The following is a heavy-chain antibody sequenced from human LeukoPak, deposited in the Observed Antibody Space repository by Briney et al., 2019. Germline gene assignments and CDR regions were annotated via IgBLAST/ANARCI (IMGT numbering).Heavy chain of an antibody. CDR3: AKDNPSTGTFDY. D-gene: IGHD1-1*01. CDR2: IWYDGSNK. Sequence: GRSLRLSCATSGFTFSSYGMHWVRQAPGKGLEWVAVIWYDGSNKYYADSVKGRFTISRDNSKNTLYLQMNSLRAEDTAVYYCAKDNPSTGTFDYWGQGTLVTVSS. J-gene: IGHJ4*02. V-gene: IGHV3-33*06. CDR1: GFTFSSYG.